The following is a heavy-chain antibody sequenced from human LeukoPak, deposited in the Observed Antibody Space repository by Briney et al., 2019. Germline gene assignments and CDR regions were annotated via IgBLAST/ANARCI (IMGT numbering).Heavy chain of an antibody. Sequence: SETLSLTCAVYGGSFSGYYWSWIRQPPGKGLEWIGEINHSGSTNYNPSLKSRVTISVDTSKNQFSLKLSSVTAADTAVYYCARPVPDGSEDWFDPWGQGTLVTVSS. D-gene: IGHD3-10*01. J-gene: IGHJ5*02. CDR2: INHSGST. V-gene: IGHV4-34*01. CDR1: GGSFSGYY. CDR3: ARPVPDGSEDWFDP.